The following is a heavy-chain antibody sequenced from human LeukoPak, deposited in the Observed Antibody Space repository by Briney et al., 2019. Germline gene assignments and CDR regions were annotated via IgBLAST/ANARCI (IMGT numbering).Heavy chain of an antibody. J-gene: IGHJ4*02. CDR2: IYYSGST. V-gene: IGHV4-39*07. Sequence: SETLSLTRTVSGGSISSSSYYWGWIRQPPGKGLEWIGSIYYSGSTYYNPSLKSRVTISVDTSKNQFSLKLSSVTAADTAVYYCARGKYYGSGSYYSRFDYWGQGTLVTVSS. CDR3: ARGKYYGSGSYYSRFDY. CDR1: GGSISSSSYY. D-gene: IGHD3-10*01.